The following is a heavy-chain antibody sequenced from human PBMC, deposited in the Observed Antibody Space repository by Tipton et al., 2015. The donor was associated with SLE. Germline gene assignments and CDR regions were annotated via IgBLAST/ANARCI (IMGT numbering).Heavy chain of an antibody. Sequence: SLRLSCAASGFTFSSYSMNWVRQAPGKGLEWVSSISSSSSYIYYADSVKGRFTISRDNAKNSLYLQMNSLRAEDTAVYYCARLGIAVDDAFDIWGQGTMVTVSS. CDR1: GFTFSSYS. CDR2: ISSSSSYI. V-gene: IGHV3-21*01. CDR3: ARLGIAVDDAFDI. J-gene: IGHJ3*02. D-gene: IGHD6-19*01.